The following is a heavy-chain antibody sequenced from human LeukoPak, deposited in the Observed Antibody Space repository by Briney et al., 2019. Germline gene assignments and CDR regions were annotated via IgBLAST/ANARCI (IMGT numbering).Heavy chain of an antibody. CDR2: IYYSGST. Sequence: SETLSLTCTVSGGSISSYYWSWIRQPPGKGLEWIGYIYYSGSTNYNPSLKSRVTISVDTSKNQFSLKLSSVTAADTAVYYCASHIAAAQXHFQHWGQGTLVTVSS. D-gene: IGHD6-13*01. CDR1: GGSISSYY. CDR3: ASHIAAAQXHFQH. V-gene: IGHV4-59*01. J-gene: IGHJ1*01.